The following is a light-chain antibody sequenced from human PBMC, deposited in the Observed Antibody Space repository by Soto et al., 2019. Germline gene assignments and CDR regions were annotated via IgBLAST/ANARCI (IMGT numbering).Light chain of an antibody. V-gene: IGKV1-5*03. Sequence: DIQMTQSPSTLSASVGDRVTITCRASQSISSWLAWYQQKPGKAPKLLIYKASSLESGVPSRFSGSGSGTEFNLTHMRLQPDDFATYYCQQYNSYSPYTFGQGTKLEIK. CDR3: QQYNSYSPYT. CDR1: QSISSW. J-gene: IGKJ2*01. CDR2: KAS.